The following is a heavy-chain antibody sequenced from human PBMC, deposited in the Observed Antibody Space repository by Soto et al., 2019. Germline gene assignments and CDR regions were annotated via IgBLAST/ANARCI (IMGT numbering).Heavy chain of an antibody. D-gene: IGHD4-17*01. CDR2: ISYDGSNK. CDR1: GFTFSSYG. V-gene: IGHV3-30*18. CDR3: AKDLRQGGAGDYEPDY. J-gene: IGHJ4*02. Sequence: GGSLRLSCAASGFTFSSYGMHWVRQARGKGLEWVAVISYDGSNKYYADSVKGRFTISRDNSKNTLYLQMNSLRAEDTAVYYCAKDLRQGGAGDYEPDYWGQGTLVTVSS.